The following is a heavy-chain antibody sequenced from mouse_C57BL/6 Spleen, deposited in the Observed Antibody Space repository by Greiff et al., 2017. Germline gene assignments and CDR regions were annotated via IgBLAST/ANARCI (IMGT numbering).Heavy chain of an antibody. J-gene: IGHJ1*03. CDR1: GYTFTSYW. Sequence: QVQLLQPGAELVRPGTSLKFTCTASGYTFTSYWMHWVNQTPGQGLEWIGVIDPADSYTNYNQKFKGQATMTVDTSSSTSYMQLSSMTSEESAAYYCAHYYDGSSSYWYFDVWGTGTTVTVSS. D-gene: IGHD1-1*01. V-gene: IGHV1-59*01. CDR3: AHYYDGSSSYWYFDV. CDR2: IDPADSYT.